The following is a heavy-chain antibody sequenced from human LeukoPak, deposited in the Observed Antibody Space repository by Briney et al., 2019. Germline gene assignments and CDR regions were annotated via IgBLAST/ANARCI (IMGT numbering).Heavy chain of an antibody. V-gene: IGHV3-30*04. Sequence: PGRSLRLSCAASKFTFNDYAMHWVRQAPGKGLDWVAVISYDGKDKFYADSVKGRFTISRDISKNTVSIQMDSLRTDDTAVYYCARDSRFGKLLIPYFDYWGQGTLVTVSS. CDR3: ARDSRFGKLLIPYFDY. CDR1: KFTFNDYA. J-gene: IGHJ4*02. CDR2: ISYDGKDK. D-gene: IGHD3-10*01.